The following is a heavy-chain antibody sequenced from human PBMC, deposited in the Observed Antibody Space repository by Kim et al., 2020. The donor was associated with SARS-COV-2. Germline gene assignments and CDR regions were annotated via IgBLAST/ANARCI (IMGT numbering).Heavy chain of an antibody. CDR3: ARSYLAYGSGSYLDEFDI. J-gene: IGHJ3*02. CDR1: GFTFSSDW. Sequence: GGSLRLSCAASGFTFSSDWMSWVRQAPGKGLEWVANIKQDGSENYYVASVNGRFTSSIDNAKNSLYLQMNSLRAEDTAVYYCARSYLAYGSGSYLDEFDIWGQGTLVTVSS. V-gene: IGHV3-7*03. CDR2: IKQDGSEN. D-gene: IGHD3-10*01.